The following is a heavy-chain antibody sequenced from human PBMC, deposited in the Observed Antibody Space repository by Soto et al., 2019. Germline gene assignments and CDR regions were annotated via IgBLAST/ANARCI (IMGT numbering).Heavy chain of an antibody. CDR1: GFTFSSYS. CDR2: ISSSSSYI. J-gene: IGHJ4*02. Sequence: GGSLRLSCAASGFTFSSYSMNWVRQAPGKGLEWVSSISSSSSYIYYADSVKGRFAISRDNAKNSLYLQMNSLRAEDTAVYYCARDDYGDPVAIDYWGQGTLVTVSS. V-gene: IGHV3-21*01. CDR3: ARDDYGDPVAIDY. D-gene: IGHD4-17*01.